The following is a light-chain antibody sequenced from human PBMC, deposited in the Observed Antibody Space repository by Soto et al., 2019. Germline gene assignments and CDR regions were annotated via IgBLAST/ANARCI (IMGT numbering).Light chain of an antibody. CDR3: QQYASSPLT. CDR2: GAS. CDR1: QSVSSSF. V-gene: IGKV3-20*01. Sequence: EIVLTQSPGTLSLSPGERATLSCRASQSVSSSFLAWYQQKPGQAPRLLIYGASSRATGIPDRFSGSGSGTDFTLTISRLEPEDVAVYYWQQYASSPLTFGIGPQVEIK. J-gene: IGKJ4*01.